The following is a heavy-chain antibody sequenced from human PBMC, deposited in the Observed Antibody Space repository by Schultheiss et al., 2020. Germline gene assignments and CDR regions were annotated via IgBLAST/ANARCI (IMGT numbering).Heavy chain of an antibody. D-gene: IGHD3-10*01. Sequence: GGSLRLSCAASGFTFSDYDMLWVRQGPGKGLEWVSTIGTPGDTYYPGSVKGRFTTSRENAKNSLYLQMNSLRAGDTAVYYCARGRGVALLALDIWGQGTMVTVAS. CDR2: IGTPGDT. CDR3: ARGRGVALLALDI. CDR1: GFTFSDYD. J-gene: IGHJ3*02. V-gene: IGHV3-13*01.